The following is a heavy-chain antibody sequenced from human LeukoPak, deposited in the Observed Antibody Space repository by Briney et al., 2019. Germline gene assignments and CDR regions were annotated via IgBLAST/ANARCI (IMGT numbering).Heavy chain of an antibody. J-gene: IGHJ5*02. CDR1: GGTFSSYA. V-gene: IGHV1-69*05. CDR3: ARVVYSGYDFLSYWFDP. D-gene: IGHD5-12*01. Sequence: GASVKVSCKASGGTFSSYAISWVRQAPGQGLEWMGGIIPIFGTANYAQKFQGRVTITTDESTSTAYMELSSLRSEGTAVYYCARVVYSGYDFLSYWFDPWGQGTLVTVSS. CDR2: IIPIFGTA.